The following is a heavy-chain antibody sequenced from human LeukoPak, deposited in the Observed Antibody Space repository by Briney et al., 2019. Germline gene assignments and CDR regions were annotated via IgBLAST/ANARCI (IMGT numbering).Heavy chain of an antibody. CDR3: ARMEASFLHIVVVPAARAFDF. J-gene: IGHJ3*01. CDR2: ISWNSGSI. Sequence: GGSLRLSSAASGFPFDDYTMHWVRQAPGKGLEWVSGISWNSGSIAYTDAVKGRFTISRDNAKNCLYLQMNSLRAEDTALYYCARMEASFLHIVVVPAARAFDFWGQGTMVTVSS. V-gene: IGHV3-9*01. D-gene: IGHD2-2*01. CDR1: GFPFDDYT.